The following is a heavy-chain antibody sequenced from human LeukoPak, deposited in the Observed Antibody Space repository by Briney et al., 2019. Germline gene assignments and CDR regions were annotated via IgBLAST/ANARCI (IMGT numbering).Heavy chain of an antibody. Sequence: PGGSLRLSCAASGFTFSSYEMNWVRQAPGKGLEWVSYISSSGSTIYYADSVKGRFTISRDNSKNTVFLQMNSLRAEDTAVYYCSVRGVQKGADHWGQGTLVTVSS. CDR2: ISSSGSTI. V-gene: IGHV3-48*03. D-gene: IGHD3-10*01. CDR1: GFTFSSYE. CDR3: SVRGVQKGADH. J-gene: IGHJ5*02.